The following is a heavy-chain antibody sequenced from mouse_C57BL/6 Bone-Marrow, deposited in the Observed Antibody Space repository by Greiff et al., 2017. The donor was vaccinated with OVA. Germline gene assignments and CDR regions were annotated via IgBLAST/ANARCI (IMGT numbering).Heavy chain of an antibody. CDR2: IYPGSGRT. Sequence: VQLQQPGAELVKPGASVKMPCKASGYTFTSYWITWVKQRPGQGLEWIGDIYPGSGRTNYNEKFKSKATLTVDTSSSTAYMQLSSLTSEDSAVYYCARSGITTVEGDFAMDYWGQGTSVTVSS. CDR1: GYTFTSYW. CDR3: ARSGITTVEGDFAMDY. D-gene: IGHD1-1*01. V-gene: IGHV1-55*01. J-gene: IGHJ4*01.